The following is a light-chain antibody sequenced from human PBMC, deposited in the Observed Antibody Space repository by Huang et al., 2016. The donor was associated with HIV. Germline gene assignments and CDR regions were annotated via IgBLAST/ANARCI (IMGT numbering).Light chain of an antibody. CDR1: QSVRSN. CDR3: QQYDNWPPT. Sequence: EIVMTQSPATRSVSPGERATLSCRASQSVRSNLAWYQQRPGQPPRILIYSASIRATNVPARFSGSGSGTEFTLTISSLQSEDFVVYCCQQYDNWPPTFGQGTKVEIK. V-gene: IGKV3-15*01. CDR2: SAS. J-gene: IGKJ1*01.